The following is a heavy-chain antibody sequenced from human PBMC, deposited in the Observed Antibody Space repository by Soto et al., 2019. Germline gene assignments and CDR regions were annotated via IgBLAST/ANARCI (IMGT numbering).Heavy chain of an antibody. CDR3: ARDDGGYRYGRRQYHFDS. V-gene: IGHV3-21*02. Sequence: EEQLVESGGGLVKPGGSLRLSCAASGFPFSSYNMNWVRQAPGKGLEWVASISASSSIYYADSVKGRFTISRDNAKNSLYLQMNDLRAEDTAVCYCARDDGGYRYGRRQYHFDSWGQGTLVTVSP. J-gene: IGHJ4*02. D-gene: IGHD5-18*01. CDR1: GFPFSSYN. CDR2: ISASSSI.